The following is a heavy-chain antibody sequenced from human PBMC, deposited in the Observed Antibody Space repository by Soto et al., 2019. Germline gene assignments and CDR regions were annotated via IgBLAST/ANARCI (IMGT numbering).Heavy chain of an antibody. V-gene: IGHV3-30*18. CDR2: ISYDGSNK. CDR3: AKDPPTQQLVPSDWYFDL. D-gene: IGHD6-13*01. J-gene: IGHJ2*01. Sequence: VESGGGVVQPGRSLRLSCAASGFTFSSYGMHWVRQAPGKGLERVAVISYDGSNKYYADSVKGRFTISRDNSKNTLYLQMNSLRAEDTAVYYCAKDPPTQQLVPSDWYFDLWGRGTLVTVSS. CDR1: GFTFSSYG.